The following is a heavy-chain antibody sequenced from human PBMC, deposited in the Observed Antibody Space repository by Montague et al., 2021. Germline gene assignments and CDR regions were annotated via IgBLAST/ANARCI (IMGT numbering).Heavy chain of an antibody. J-gene: IGHJ5*02. CDR3: TKDQDDYGDYVDWVDT. D-gene: IGHD4-17*01. CDR1: GFPFSSYA. Sequence: SLRLSCAASGFPFSSYAMSWVRQAPGKGLKWVSSITSGGSTYYADSVTGRFTISRDNSKNMLYLQMNSLRAEDTAVYYCTKDQDDYGDYVDWVDTWGQGTLVTVSS. V-gene: IGHV3-23*01. CDR2: ITSGGST.